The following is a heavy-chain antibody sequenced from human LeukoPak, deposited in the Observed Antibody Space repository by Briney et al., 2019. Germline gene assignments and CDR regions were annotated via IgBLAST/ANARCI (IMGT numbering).Heavy chain of an antibody. D-gene: IGHD6-19*01. J-gene: IGHJ4*02. V-gene: IGHV3-74*01. CDR1: GLTFSDYA. CDR2: INTDGTVT. Sequence: GGSLSLSCAASGLTFSDYAMSWFRQAPGKGLESVSRINTDGTVTTYADSVKGRFTVSRDNADNTMFLQMNSVRDEDTAVYYCATKQWLAPPPDSWGQGTPVTVSS. CDR3: ATKQWLAPPPDS.